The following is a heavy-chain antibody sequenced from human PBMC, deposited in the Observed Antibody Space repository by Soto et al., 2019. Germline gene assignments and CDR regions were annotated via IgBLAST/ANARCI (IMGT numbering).Heavy chain of an antibody. D-gene: IGHD2-2*01. J-gene: IGHJ6*02. Sequence: GESLKISCKASGYSFTSYWIGWVRQMPGKGLEWMGIIYPGDSDTRYSPSFQGQVTISADQSISTVYLQWTSLKASDTAMYYWARAFGAPVASYYVMDVWGQGTTVTVSS. V-gene: IGHV5-51*01. CDR2: IYPGDSDT. CDR3: ARAFGAPVASYYVMDV. CDR1: GYSFTSYW.